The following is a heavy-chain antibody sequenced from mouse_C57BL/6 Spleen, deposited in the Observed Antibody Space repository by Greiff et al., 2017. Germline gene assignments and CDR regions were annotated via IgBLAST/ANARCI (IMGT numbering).Heavy chain of an antibody. D-gene: IGHD2-1*01. CDR3: ASPLYGNYEAWFAY. Sequence: VQLQQSGPGLVQPSQSLSITCTVSGFSLTSYGVHWVRQSPGKGLEWLGVIWSGGSTDYNAAFISRMSISKDNSKSQVFFKMNSLQADDTAIYYCASPLYGNYEAWFAYWGQGTLVTVSA. J-gene: IGHJ3*01. V-gene: IGHV2-2*01. CDR2: IWSGGST. CDR1: GFSLTSYG.